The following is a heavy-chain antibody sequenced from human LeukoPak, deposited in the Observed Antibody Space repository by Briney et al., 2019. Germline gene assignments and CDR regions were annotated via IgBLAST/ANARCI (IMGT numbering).Heavy chain of an antibody. CDR2: IYHSGST. D-gene: IGHD6-13*01. CDR3: ATIAAAGNFQH. V-gene: IGHV4-4*02. Sequence: SETLSLTCAVSGRSISSSNWWSWVRQPPGKGLEWIGEIYHSGSTNYNPSLKSRVTISVDKSKNQFSLKLSSVNAADTAVYYCATIAAAGNFQHWGQGTLVTVSS. J-gene: IGHJ1*01. CDR1: GRSISSSNW.